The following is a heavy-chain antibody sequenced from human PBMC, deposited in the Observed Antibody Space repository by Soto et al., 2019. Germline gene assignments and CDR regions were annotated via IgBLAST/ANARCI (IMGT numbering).Heavy chain of an antibody. D-gene: IGHD1-26*01. CDR1: GFTFSSYG. CDR2: ISYDGSNK. V-gene: IGHV3-30*18. J-gene: IGHJ6*02. Sequence: GGSLRLSCAASGFTFSSYGMHWVRQAPGKGLEWVAVISYDGSNKYYADSVKGRFTISRDNSKNTLYLQMNSLRAEDTAVYYCAKDHGELHPTHYYGMDVWGQGTTVTVSS. CDR3: AKDHGELHPTHYYGMDV.